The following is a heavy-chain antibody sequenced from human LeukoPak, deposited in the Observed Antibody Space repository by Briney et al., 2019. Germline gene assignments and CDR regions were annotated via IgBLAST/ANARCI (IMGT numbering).Heavy chain of an antibody. J-gene: IGHJ4*02. CDR1: GYTFTSYF. V-gene: IGHV1-18*01. CDR3: ARTPSSGWSNDYYFDY. D-gene: IGHD6-19*01. Sequence: GASVTVSFKCCGYTFTSYFISGVRQAPAQGRAWVGWVSAYNGNTNYAQKLQGRVTMTTDTSTSTAYMELRSLRSDDTAVYYCARTPSSGWSNDYYFDYWGQGTLVTVSS. CDR2: VSAYNGNT.